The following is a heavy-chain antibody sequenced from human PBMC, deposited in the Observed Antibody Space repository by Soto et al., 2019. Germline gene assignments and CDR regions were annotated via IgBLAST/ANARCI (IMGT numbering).Heavy chain of an antibody. J-gene: IGHJ4*02. D-gene: IGHD4-17*01. V-gene: IGHV1-18*01. CDR2: ISAYNGNT. CDR1: GGGFRSYT. Sequence: SVKLTCEACGGGFRSYTRSSVRQAPGQGLEWMGWISAYNGNTNYAQKLQGRVTMTTDTSTSTAYMELRSLRSDDTAVYYCARRDYGYDYWGQGTLVTVSS. CDR3: ARRDYGYDY.